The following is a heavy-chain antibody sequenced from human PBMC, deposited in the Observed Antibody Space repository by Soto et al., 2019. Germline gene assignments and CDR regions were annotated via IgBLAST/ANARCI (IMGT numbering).Heavy chain of an antibody. CDR2: IYYSGST. V-gene: IGHV4-61*01. Sequence: QVQLQESGPGLVKPSETLSLTCTVSGGSVSSGSYYWSWIRQPPGKGLEWIGYIYYSGSTNYNPSLKSRVTISVDTYQNQFSLKLSSVTAADTAVYYCARVTVKTGYFDYWGQGTLVTVSS. D-gene: IGHD4-17*01. CDR1: GGSVSSGSYY. J-gene: IGHJ4*02. CDR3: ARVTVKTGYFDY.